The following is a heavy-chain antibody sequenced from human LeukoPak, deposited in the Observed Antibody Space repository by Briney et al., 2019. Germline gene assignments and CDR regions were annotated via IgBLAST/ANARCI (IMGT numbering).Heavy chain of an antibody. CDR3: AKLPVAGLYFDY. V-gene: IGHV3-23*01. CDR1: GFTFSSYA. Sequence: GGSLRLSCAASGFTFSSYAMSWVRQAPGKGLEWISAISGSGGSTYYVDSVKDRFTISRDNSKNTLYLQMNSLRVEDTAVYYCAKLPVAGLYFDYWGQGTLVTVSS. D-gene: IGHD6-19*01. CDR2: ISGSGGST. J-gene: IGHJ4*02.